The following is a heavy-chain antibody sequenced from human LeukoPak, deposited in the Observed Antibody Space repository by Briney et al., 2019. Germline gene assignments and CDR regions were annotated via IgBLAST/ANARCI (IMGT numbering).Heavy chain of an antibody. CDR2: IYHSGST. V-gene: IGHV4-38-2*02. CDR3: ARGGDSSGWYLFDY. J-gene: IGHJ4*02. D-gene: IGHD6-19*01. Sequence: SETLSLTCTVSGYSISSGYYWGWIRPPPGKGLEWIGSIYHSGSTYYNPSLKSRVTISVDTSKNQFSLKLRSVTAADTAVYYCARGGDSSGWYLFDYWGQGTLVTVSS. CDR1: GYSISSGYY.